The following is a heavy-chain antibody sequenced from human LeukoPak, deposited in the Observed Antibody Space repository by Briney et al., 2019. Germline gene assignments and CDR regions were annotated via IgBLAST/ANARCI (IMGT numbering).Heavy chain of an antibody. CDR3: ALCEQWLVLAYFDY. J-gene: IGHJ4*02. Sequence: PGGSLRLSCAASGFTFSSYAMSWVRQAPGMGLEWVSPISGSGGSTYYADSVKGRFTISRDNSKNTLYLQMNSLRAEDTAVYYCALCEQWLVLAYFDYWGQGTLVTVSS. V-gene: IGHV3-23*01. CDR1: GFTFSSYA. CDR2: ISGSGGST. D-gene: IGHD6-19*01.